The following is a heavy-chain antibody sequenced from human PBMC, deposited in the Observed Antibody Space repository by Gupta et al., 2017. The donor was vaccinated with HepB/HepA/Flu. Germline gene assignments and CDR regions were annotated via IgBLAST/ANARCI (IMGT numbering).Heavy chain of an antibody. CDR1: GFTFSAYG. CDR2: ISSNGGST. Sequence: EVQLVESGGGLVQPGGSLRLSCAASGFTFSAYGMHCVRQAPGKGLEYVSGISSNGGSTYYANSVKGRFTVSRDNSKNTLYLQMGSLRAEDMAVYYCARDVTYCGGDCHYDYWGQGTLVTVSS. D-gene: IGHD2-21*02. J-gene: IGHJ4*02. V-gene: IGHV3-64*01. CDR3: ARDVTYCGGDCHYDY.